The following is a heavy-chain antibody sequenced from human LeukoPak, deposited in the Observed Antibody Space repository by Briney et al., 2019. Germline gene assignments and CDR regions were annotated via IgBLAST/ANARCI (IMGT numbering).Heavy chain of an antibody. CDR1: GGSISSYC. CDR3: ARDGIGDAFDI. J-gene: IGHJ3*02. V-gene: IGHV4-59*01. Sequence: PSETLSLTCTVSGGSISSYCWSWIRHPPGKGLEWIGYIYYSGSTNYNPSLKSRVTISVDTSKNQFSLKLSSVTAADTAVYYCARDGIGDAFDIWGQGTMVTVSS. CDR2: IYYSGST.